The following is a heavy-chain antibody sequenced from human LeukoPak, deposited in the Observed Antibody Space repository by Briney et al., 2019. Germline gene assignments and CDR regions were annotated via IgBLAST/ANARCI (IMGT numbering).Heavy chain of an antibody. CDR1: GFTFSSYW. Sequence: PGGSLRLSCAASGFTFSSYWMSWVRQAPGKGLEWVGRIKSKTDGGTTDYAAPVKGRFTISRDDSKNTLYLQMNSLKTEDTAVYYCTTDLRVPAAILYYYYYGMDVWGQGTTVTVSS. J-gene: IGHJ6*02. CDR3: TTDLRVPAAILYYYYYGMDV. D-gene: IGHD2-2*02. CDR2: IKSKTDGGTT. V-gene: IGHV3-15*01.